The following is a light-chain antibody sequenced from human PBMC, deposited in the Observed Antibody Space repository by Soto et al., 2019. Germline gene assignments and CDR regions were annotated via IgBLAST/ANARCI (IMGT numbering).Light chain of an antibody. CDR2: AVS. V-gene: IGLV2-14*01. CDR1: SSDIGAYNY. Sequence: QSVLTQPASVSGSPGQSVTISCTGTSSDIGAYNYVSWYQHHPGKAPKLIIYAVSNRPSGVSNRFSGSKSANTASLTISGLLAEDEAEYYCTSYVSSNLLIFGGGTKVTVL. J-gene: IGLJ2*01. CDR3: TSYVSSNLLI.